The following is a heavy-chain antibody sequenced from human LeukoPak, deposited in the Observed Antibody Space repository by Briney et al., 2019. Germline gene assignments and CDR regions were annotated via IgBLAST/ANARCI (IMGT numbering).Heavy chain of an antibody. D-gene: IGHD3-22*01. CDR2: ITPNADRA. Sequence: GGSLRLSCAASGFTFGSYGMSWVRQAPGRGLEWVSFITPNADRASYADSVEGRFTISRDNPRNTLYMQMNSLRDEDTAVYYCAIMHGYYDGSGYWVQWGQGTLITVSS. V-gene: IGHV3-23*01. CDR1: GFTFGSYG. CDR3: AIMHGYYDGSGYWVQ. J-gene: IGHJ1*01.